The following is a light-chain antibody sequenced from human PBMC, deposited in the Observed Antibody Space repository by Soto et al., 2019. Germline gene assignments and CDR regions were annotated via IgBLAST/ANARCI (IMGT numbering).Light chain of an antibody. CDR2: DVS. V-gene: IGLV2-11*01. J-gene: IGLJ2*01. CDR1: SSDVGGYNY. CDR3: CSYAGSTGL. Sequence: QSALTQPRSVSGSAGQSVTISCTGTSSDVGGYNYVSWYQQHPGKAPKLMIYDVSKRPSGVPDRFSGSKSGNTASLTISGLQAEDEADYYCCSYAGSTGLFGGGTKLTVL.